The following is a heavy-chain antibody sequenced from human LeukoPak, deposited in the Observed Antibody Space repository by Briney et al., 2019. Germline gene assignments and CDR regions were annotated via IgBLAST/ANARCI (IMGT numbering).Heavy chain of an antibody. CDR2: IKQDGSDK. D-gene: IGHD2-15*01. CDR1: GFTFSSYA. CDR3: TRDTGCPGGTCYSFYDY. Sequence: GGSLRLSCAASGFTFSSYAMSWVRQAPGKGLEWVANIKQDGSDKYHVDSVKGRFTISRDNAENSLYLQMNSLRAEDTAVYYCTRDTGCPGGTCYSFYDYWGQGTLVTVSS. V-gene: IGHV3-7*01. J-gene: IGHJ4*02.